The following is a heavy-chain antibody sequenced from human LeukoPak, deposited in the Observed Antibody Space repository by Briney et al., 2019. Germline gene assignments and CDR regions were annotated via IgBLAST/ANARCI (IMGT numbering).Heavy chain of an antibody. CDR1: GGSISSSSYY. CDR3: ARLSLAAENY. Sequence: PSETLSLTCTVSGGSISSSSYYWGWIRQPPGKGLEWIGSIFYSGITYYNPSLKSRVTISVDTSKNQFSLTLSSVTASDTAVYYCARLSLAAENYWGQGTLVTVSS. CDR2: IFYSGIT. D-gene: IGHD6-13*01. V-gene: IGHV4-39*01. J-gene: IGHJ4*01.